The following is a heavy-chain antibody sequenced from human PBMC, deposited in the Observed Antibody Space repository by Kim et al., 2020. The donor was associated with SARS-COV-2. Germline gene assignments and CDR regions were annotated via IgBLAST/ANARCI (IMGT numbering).Heavy chain of an antibody. D-gene: IGHD3-3*01. CDR1: GGTFSSYA. V-gene: IGHV1-69*13. CDR3: ARSIFGVVIPDY. J-gene: IGHJ4*02. CDR2: IIPIFGTA. Sequence: SVKVSCKASGGTFSSYAISWVRQAPGQGLEWMGGIIPIFGTANYAQKFQGRVTITADESTSTAYMELSSLRSEDTAVYYCARSIFGVVIPDYWGQGTLVTVSS.